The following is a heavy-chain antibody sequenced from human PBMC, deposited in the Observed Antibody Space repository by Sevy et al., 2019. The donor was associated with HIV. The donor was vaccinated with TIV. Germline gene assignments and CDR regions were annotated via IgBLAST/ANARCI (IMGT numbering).Heavy chain of an antibody. CDR2: INPDGSKI. D-gene: IGHD2-15*01. J-gene: IGHJ4*02. CDR1: AINIRDYW. Sequence: GGSLRLSCEASAINIRDYWRNWVRQAPGKGLEGVANINPDGSKIYYADSVKGRFTISRDSAKNSVFLQMTSLRAEDTAVYYCVRAIQLAASYWGQGMLVTVSS. V-gene: IGHV3-7*02. CDR3: VRAIQLAASY.